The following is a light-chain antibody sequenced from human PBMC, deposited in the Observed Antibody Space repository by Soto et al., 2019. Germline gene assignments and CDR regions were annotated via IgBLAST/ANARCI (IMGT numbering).Light chain of an antibody. V-gene: IGKV3-20*01. CDR1: QSLSSSS. J-gene: IGKJ1*01. CDR2: DAS. CDR3: QQYDTSPT. Sequence: EIVMTQSPGTLSLSPGERATLSCRASQSLSSSSLAWYHHKPGQAPRLLIYDASSRATGIPDRFSGSGSGTDFTLTISRLEPEDFAVYHCQQYDTSPTFGQGTKVDIK.